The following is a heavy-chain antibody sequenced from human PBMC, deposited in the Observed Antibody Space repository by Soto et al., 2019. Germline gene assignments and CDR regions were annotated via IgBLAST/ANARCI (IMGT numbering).Heavy chain of an antibody. CDR2: ISSNGGST. J-gene: IGHJ4*02. CDR1: VFTFISYA. CDR3: VKGLHGTRGLFDY. D-gene: IGHD3-16*01. Sequence: GWSLRLSCSSSVFTFISYAMHWVRQAPGKGLEYVSAISSNGGSTYYADSVKGRFTLSRDNSKNTLYLQMSSLRAEDTAVYYCVKGLHGTRGLFDYWGQGTLVTVSS. V-gene: IGHV3-64D*06.